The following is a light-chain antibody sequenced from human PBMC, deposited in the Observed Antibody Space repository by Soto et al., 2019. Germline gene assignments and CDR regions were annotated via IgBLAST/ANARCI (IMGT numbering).Light chain of an antibody. CDR1: QSVSSSS. CDR2: GAS. J-gene: IGKJ4*01. Sequence: EIVLTQSPGTLSLSPGERATVSCRASQSVSSSSLAWYQQKPGQAPRLVIYGASSRATGIPDRFSGSGSGTDFTLTISSLEPEDFAVYYCQQYISSPLTFGGGTKVEIK. V-gene: IGKV3-20*01. CDR3: QQYISSPLT.